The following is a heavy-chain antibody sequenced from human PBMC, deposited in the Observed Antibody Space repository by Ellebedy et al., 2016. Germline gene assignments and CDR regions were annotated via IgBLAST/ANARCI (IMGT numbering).Heavy chain of an antibody. CDR2: ISGSPTYI. CDR1: GFTFSSST. CDR3: ARVSPYSTSTPLDY. D-gene: IGHD6-6*01. J-gene: IGHJ4*02. Sequence: GGSLRLXCAASGFTFSSSTMNWVRQAPGKGLEWVSSISGSPTYIYYADSLKGRFTISRDNAKNSVYLQMNSLRVEDTAIYYCARVSPYSTSTPLDYWGQGTLVTVSS. V-gene: IGHV3-21*01.